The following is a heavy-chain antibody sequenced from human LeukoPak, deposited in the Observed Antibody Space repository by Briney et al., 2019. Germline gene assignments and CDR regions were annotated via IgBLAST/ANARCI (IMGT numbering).Heavy chain of an antibody. CDR3: AKDHGTNIYDPFDY. V-gene: IGHV3-23*01. CDR1: GFNFRSHA. Sequence: GESLRLSCAASGFNFRSHAMSWVRQAPGKGLEWVSVISNGGAGTYYAASVKGRFTISRDNSKSTLYLQMSSLRAEDTAVYYCAKDHGTNIYDPFDYWGQGTLVTVSS. CDR2: ISNGGAGT. D-gene: IGHD2-8*01. J-gene: IGHJ4*02.